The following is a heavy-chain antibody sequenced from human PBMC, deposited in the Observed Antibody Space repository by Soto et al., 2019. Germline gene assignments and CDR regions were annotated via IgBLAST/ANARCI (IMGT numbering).Heavy chain of an antibody. J-gene: IGHJ4*02. Sequence: GGSLRLSCAASGFTFSSSAMNWVRQAPGKGLEWVSFISFSGGNTYYADSVKGRFTISRDNSKDTLHLQMNSLRAEDTAIYYCAKTPRQWLVYFDYWGQGALVTVSS. V-gene: IGHV3-23*01. CDR3: AKTPRQWLVYFDY. CDR1: GFTFSSSA. CDR2: ISFSGGNT. D-gene: IGHD6-19*01.